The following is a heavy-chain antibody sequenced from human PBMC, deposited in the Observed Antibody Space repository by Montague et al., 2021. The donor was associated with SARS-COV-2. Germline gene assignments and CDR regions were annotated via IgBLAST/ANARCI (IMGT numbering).Heavy chain of an antibody. Sequence: TLSLTCNVPGGSIRSGGYYWTWVRQHPGKGLEWIGNIYHSGSTYYNPSLKSRLTISVDTSKNQYSLKLNSVSAADTAVYYCASSYFGLQTQVDYWGQGTLVTVSS. J-gene: IGHJ4*02. CDR1: GGSIRSGGYY. D-gene: IGHD2/OR15-2a*01. CDR2: IYHSGST. V-gene: IGHV4-31*03. CDR3: ASSYFGLQTQVDY.